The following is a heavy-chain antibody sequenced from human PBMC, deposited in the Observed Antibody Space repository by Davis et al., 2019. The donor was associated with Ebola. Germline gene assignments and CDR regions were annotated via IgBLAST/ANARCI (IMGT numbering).Heavy chain of an antibody. D-gene: IGHD6-13*01. CDR2: IWYDGSNK. J-gene: IGHJ5*01. CDR1: GFIFNEYG. V-gene: IGHV3-33*01. Sequence: GGSLRLSCAASGFIFNEYGMHWVRQAPGKGLEWVAIIWYDGSNKYYADSVKGRFSISRDNSKNTLYLQMNSLRAEDSALYYCARDPGSSSWFDSWGQGTLVTVSS. CDR3: ARDPGSSSWFDS.